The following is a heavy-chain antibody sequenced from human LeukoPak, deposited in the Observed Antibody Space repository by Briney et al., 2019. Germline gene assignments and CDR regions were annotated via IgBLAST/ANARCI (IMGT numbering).Heavy chain of an antibody. CDR2: INPNSGGT. Sequence: ASVKVSCKASGYTFTGYYMHWVRQAPGQGLEWMGWINPNSGGTNYAQKFQGRVTMTRDTSISTAYMELSRLRSDDTAVYYCARGRPAGGPGFAFDIWGQGTMVTVSS. CDR1: GYTFTGYY. D-gene: IGHD1-1*01. V-gene: IGHV1-2*02. CDR3: ARGRPAGGPGFAFDI. J-gene: IGHJ3*02.